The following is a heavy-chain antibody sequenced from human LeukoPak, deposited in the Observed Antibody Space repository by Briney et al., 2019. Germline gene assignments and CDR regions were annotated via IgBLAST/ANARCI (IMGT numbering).Heavy chain of an antibody. Sequence: SETLSLTCAVYGGSFSGYYWSWICQPPGKGLEWIGEINHSGSTNYNPSLKSRVTISVDTSKNQFSLKLSSVTAADTAVYYCARVYYDFWSGYGGGAIDYWGQGTLVTVSS. CDR1: GGSFSGYY. CDR2: INHSGST. CDR3: ARVYYDFWSGYGGGAIDY. J-gene: IGHJ4*02. V-gene: IGHV4-34*01. D-gene: IGHD3-3*01.